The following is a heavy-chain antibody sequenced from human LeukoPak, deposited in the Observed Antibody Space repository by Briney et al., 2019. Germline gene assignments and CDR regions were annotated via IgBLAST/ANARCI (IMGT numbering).Heavy chain of an antibody. CDR3: ARDPCSSTSCLSFDY. D-gene: IGHD2-2*01. Sequence: SETLSLTCTVSGGSISSYYWSWIRQPAGKGLEWIGRIYTSGSTNYNPSLKSRVTMSVDTSKNQFSLKLSSVTAADTAVYYCARDPCSSTSCLSFDYWGQGTLVTVFS. J-gene: IGHJ4*02. CDR1: GGSISSYY. CDR2: IYTSGST. V-gene: IGHV4-4*07.